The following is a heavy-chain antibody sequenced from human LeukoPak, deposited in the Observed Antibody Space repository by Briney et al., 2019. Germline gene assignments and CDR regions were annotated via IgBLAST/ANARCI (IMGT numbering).Heavy chain of an antibody. CDR3: ARDRGDFDY. V-gene: IGHV3-48*02. CDR2: ISSSSITI. D-gene: IGHD3-10*01. J-gene: IGHJ4*02. Sequence: PGGSLRLSCAASGFTFSSYSMNWVRQAPGKGLEWISYISSSSITIYYADSVKGRFTISRDNAKNSLYLQMSSLRDEDTAVYYCARDRGDFDYWGQGTLVTVSS. CDR1: GFTFSSYS.